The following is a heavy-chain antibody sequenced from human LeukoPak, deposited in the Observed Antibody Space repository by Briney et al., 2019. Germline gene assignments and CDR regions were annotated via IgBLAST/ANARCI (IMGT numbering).Heavy chain of an antibody. J-gene: IGHJ4*02. V-gene: IGHV1-69*05. D-gene: IGHD3-22*01. Sequence: LVKVSCKASGGTFSSYAISWVRQAPGQGLEWMGGIIPIFGTANYAQKFQGRVTITTDESTSTAYMELSSLGSEDTAVYYCASPPPKRGYYGPLNYWGQGTLVTVSP. CDR3: ASPPPKRGYYGPLNY. CDR2: IIPIFGTA. CDR1: GGTFSSYA.